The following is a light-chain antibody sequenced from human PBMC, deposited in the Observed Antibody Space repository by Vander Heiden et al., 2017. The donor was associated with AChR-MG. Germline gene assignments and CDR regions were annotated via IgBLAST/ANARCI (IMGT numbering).Light chain of an antibody. CDR1: QSVSHY. CDR2: DAS. Sequence: EVVLTQSPATLSFSPGERATLSCRASQSVSHYLAWYQQKPGQAPRLLIYDASNRATGIPARFSGSGSGTDFTLTINSLEPEDFAVYYCQHRSNWPLTFGGRTKVEIK. CDR3: QHRSNWPLT. V-gene: IGKV3-11*01. J-gene: IGKJ4*01.